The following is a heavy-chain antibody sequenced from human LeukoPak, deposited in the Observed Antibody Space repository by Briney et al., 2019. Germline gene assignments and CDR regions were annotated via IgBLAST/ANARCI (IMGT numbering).Heavy chain of an antibody. Sequence: GGSVKVSCKASGYTFTSYDINWVRQATGQGLEWMGWMNPNSGNTGYAQKFQGRVTMTRNTSISTAYMELSSLRSEDTAVYYCVSGYYDSSGYNDYWGQGTLVTVSS. D-gene: IGHD3-22*01. J-gene: IGHJ4*02. CDR3: VSGYYDSSGYNDY. CDR2: MNPNSGNT. V-gene: IGHV1-8*01. CDR1: GYTFTSYD.